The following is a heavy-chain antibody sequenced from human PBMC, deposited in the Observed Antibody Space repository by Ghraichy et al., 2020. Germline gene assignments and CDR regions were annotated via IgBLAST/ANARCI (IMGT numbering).Heavy chain of an antibody. CDR2: TKNKAKRYGT. CDR1: GFIFTDHY. J-gene: IGHJ3*02. CDR3: ARDTAASLDI. D-gene: IGHD6-25*01. Sequence: GGSLRLSCIGSGFIFTDHYMDWVRQAPGKGLEWVSRTKNKAKRYGTDYAASVKGRFIASRDDSKNSLSLQLNSLTIEDTAVYYCARDTAASLDIWGQGTLVTVS. V-gene: IGHV3-72*01.